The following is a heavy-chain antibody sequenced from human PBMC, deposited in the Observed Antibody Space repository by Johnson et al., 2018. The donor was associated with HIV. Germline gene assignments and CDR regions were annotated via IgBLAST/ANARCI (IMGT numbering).Heavy chain of an antibody. CDR1: AFTFSLYW. V-gene: IGHV3-13*01. CDR3: ARETVTSGAFDI. D-gene: IGHD4-11*01. J-gene: IGHJ3*02. Sequence: VHLVESGGGFVQPGGSLILSSAASAFTFSLYWLHWVRPAPGKGLACASAIGTAGATYHPGSVTGRFTIYRENAKNSLYLQMNSLRAGDTAVYYCARETVTSGAFDIWGQGTMVTVSS. CDR2: IGTAGAT.